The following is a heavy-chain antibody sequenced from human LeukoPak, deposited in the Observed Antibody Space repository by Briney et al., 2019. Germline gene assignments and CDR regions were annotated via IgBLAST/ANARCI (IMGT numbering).Heavy chain of an antibody. CDR1: GGSISSSSYY. J-gene: IGHJ5*02. CDR2: IYTSGST. CDR3: AGYDSNNWFDP. Sequence: SETLSLTCTVSGGSISSSSYYWGWIRQPPGRGLEWIGRIYTSGSTNYNPSLKSRVTISVATSKNQFSLKLSSVTAADTAVYYCAGYDSNNWFDPWGQGTLVTVSS. V-gene: IGHV4-39*07. D-gene: IGHD1-1*01.